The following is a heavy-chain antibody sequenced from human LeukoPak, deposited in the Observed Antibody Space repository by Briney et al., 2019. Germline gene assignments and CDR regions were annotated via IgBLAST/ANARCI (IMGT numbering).Heavy chain of an antibody. Sequence: SETLSLTCTVSGYSISSGYYWGWIRQPPGKGLEWIGSIYHSGTTYYNPSLKSRVTISVDTSKNQFSLRLSSVTAADTAVYDCARCTSTIVATFSYWGQGTLFTVSS. D-gene: IGHD5-12*01. CDR3: ARCTSTIVATFSY. J-gene: IGHJ4*02. CDR2: IYHSGTT. CDR1: GYSISSGYY. V-gene: IGHV4-38-2*02.